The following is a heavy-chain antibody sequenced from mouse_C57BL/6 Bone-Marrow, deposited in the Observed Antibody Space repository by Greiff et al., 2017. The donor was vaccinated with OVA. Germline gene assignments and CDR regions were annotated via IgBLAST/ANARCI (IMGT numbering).Heavy chain of an antibody. CDR3: ARDYGSSPPYWYFDV. CDR1: GYAFTNYL. J-gene: IGHJ1*03. Sequence: VQLQQSGAELVRPGTSVKVSCKASGYAFTNYLIEWVKQRPGRGLEWIGVINPGSGGTNYNEKFKGKATLTADKSSSTAYMQLSSLTSEDSAVYFCARDYGSSPPYWYFDVWGTGTTVTVSS. V-gene: IGHV1-54*01. CDR2: INPGSGGT. D-gene: IGHD1-1*01.